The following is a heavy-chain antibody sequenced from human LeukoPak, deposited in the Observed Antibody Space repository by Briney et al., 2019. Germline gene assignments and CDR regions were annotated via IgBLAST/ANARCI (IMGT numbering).Heavy chain of an antibody. J-gene: IGHJ4*02. D-gene: IGHD5-12*01. CDR2: ISGSGAST. V-gene: IGHV3-23*01. CDR1: GFTFSSYA. Sequence: PGGSLRLSCAASGFTFSSYAMSWVRQAPRKGLEWVSAISGSGASTYYADSVKGRFTISRDNSRNTLYLQMNSLRAEDTAVYYCATEVKGYTSGTFDYWGQGTLVSVSS. CDR3: ATEVKGYTSGTFDY.